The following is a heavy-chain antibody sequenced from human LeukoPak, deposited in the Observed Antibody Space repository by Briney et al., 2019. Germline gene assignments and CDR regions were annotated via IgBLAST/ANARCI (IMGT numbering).Heavy chain of an antibody. V-gene: IGHV1-24*01. Sequence: ASVKVFCKVSGYTLTELSMHWVRQAPGKGLEWMGGFDPEDGETIYAQKFQGRVTMTEDTSTDTAYMELSSLRSEDTAVYYCATGNYDFWSGYYCVHYWGQGTLVTVSS. D-gene: IGHD3-3*01. J-gene: IGHJ4*02. CDR2: FDPEDGET. CDR1: GYTLTELS. CDR3: ATGNYDFWSGYYCVHY.